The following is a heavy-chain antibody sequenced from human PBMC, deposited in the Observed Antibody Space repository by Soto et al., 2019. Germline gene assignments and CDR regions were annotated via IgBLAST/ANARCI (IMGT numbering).Heavy chain of an antibody. Sequence: GGSLRLSCAASGFTFSCYRMNWVRQAPGKGLEWVSYVSTTSTTIYYADSVKGRFTISRDNAKNSLYLEMNSLRDEDTAVYYCARSGCSDGVCYTVYLDYWGQGTVVTVSS. J-gene: IGHJ4*02. V-gene: IGHV3-48*02. CDR2: VSTTSTTI. D-gene: IGHD2-8*01. CDR3: ARSGCSDGVCYTVYLDY. CDR1: GFTFSCYR.